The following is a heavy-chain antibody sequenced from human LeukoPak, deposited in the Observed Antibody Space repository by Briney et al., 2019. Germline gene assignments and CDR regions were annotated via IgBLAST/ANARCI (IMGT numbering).Heavy chain of an antibody. CDR1: GFTFSSYS. D-gene: IGHD2-2*01. J-gene: IGHJ4*02. CDR3: ARASGDCSSASCRRPFDY. V-gene: IGHV3-48*04. Sequence: GGSLRLSCAASGFTFSSYSMNWVRQAPGKGLEWVSYISSSSTIYYADSVKGRFTISRDNAKNSLYLQMNSLRAEDTAVYYCARASGDCSSASCRRPFDYWGQGTLVTVSS. CDR2: ISSSSTI.